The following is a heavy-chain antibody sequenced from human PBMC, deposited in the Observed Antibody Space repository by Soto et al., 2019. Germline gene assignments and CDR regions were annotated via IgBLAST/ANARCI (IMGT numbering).Heavy chain of an antibody. V-gene: IGHV1-8*01. D-gene: IGHD7-27*01. CDR3: ARGPRNWGVDY. Sequence: GQDFEWMGWMNPNNGNTAYAQKFQGRVTMTRDTSKSTAFMELSSLTSEDTAVYYCARGPRNWGVDYWGQGTLVTVSS. J-gene: IGHJ4*02. CDR2: MNPNNGNT.